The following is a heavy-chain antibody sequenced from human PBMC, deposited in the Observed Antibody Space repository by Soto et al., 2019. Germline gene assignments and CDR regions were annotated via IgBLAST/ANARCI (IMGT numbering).Heavy chain of an antibody. J-gene: IGHJ5*02. CDR2: TYYRSKWYS. Sequence: SQTLSLTCAISGDSVSGNSVTWNWIRQSPSRGLEWLGRTYYRSKWYSDYAVSVKSRVTINPDTSKNQFSLQLNSVTPEDTAVYYCVRLIGNSWLDTLGQGALLTVSS. CDR1: GDSVSGNSVT. CDR3: VRLIGNSWLDT. D-gene: IGHD2-8*01. V-gene: IGHV6-1*01.